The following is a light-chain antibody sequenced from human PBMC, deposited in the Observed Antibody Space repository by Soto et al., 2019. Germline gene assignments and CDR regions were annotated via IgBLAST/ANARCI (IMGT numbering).Light chain of an antibody. CDR1: SSDVGGYNY. V-gene: IGLV2-8*01. CDR3: SSYAGSSNV. Sequence: QSVLTQPPSASGSPGQSVAISCTGTSSDVGGYNYVSWYQQHPGKAHKLMIYEVNKRPSGVPDRFSGPKSGNTASLTVSGLQAEAEADYYCSSYAGSSNVFGTGTKLTVL. CDR2: EVN. J-gene: IGLJ1*01.